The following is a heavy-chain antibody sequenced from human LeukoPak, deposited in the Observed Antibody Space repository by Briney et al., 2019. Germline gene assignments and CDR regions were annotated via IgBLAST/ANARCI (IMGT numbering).Heavy chain of an antibody. J-gene: IGHJ4*02. D-gene: IGHD3-3*01. CDR3: ASLTYYDFWSGYYRGEY. CDR1: GGSFSGYS. V-gene: IGHV4-34*01. Sequence: SETLSLTCAVYGGSFSGYSWSWIRQPPGKGLEWIGEIKHSGGTYYNPSLKSRVTISVDTSKNQFSLKLSSVTAADTAVYYCASLTYYDFWSGYYRGEYWGQGTLVTVSS. CDR2: IKHSGGT.